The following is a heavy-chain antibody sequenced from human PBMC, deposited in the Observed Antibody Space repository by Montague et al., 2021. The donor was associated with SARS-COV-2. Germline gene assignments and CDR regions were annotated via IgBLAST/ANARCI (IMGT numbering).Heavy chain of an antibody. CDR1: GVSVTDYY. CDR3: VRHPHYYGWNDPPDF. J-gene: IGHJ4*02. D-gene: IGHD3-10*01. V-gene: IGHV4-59*08. Sequence: SETLSLTCTVSGVSVTDYYWSWIRQPPGKGLEWVGDVLYNKGTNFNPSLKSRVAISVDTSKNQFSLRLTSVTAADTAFYYCVRHPHYYGWNDPPDFWDQGTLVTVSS. CDR2: VLYNKGT.